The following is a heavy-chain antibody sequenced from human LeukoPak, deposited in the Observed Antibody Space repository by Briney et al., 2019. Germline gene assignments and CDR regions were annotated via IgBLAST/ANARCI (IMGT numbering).Heavy chain of an antibody. CDR1: GGSISSGDYY. CDR3: ARDGGYSYGVFDY. Sequence: SQTLSLTSTVSGGSISSGDYYWSWIRQPPGKGLEWIGYIYYSGSTYYNPSLKSRVTISVDTSKNQFSLKLSSVTAADTAVYYCARDGGYSYGVFDYWGQGTLVTVSS. D-gene: IGHD5-18*01. CDR2: IYYSGST. V-gene: IGHV4-30-4*01. J-gene: IGHJ4*02.